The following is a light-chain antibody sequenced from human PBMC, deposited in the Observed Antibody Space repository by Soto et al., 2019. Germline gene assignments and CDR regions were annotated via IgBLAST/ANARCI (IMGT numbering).Light chain of an antibody. CDR2: DAS. Sequence: DIQMTQSPSSLSASVGDRVTITCQASQDIANYLNWYQQKPGKAPKLLIFDASSLETGVPSRFSGRGYGTDFTFTFSNLQPDDFATYYCQQYDDFPVFGGGTRVDI. J-gene: IGKJ4*01. CDR1: QDIANY. CDR3: QQYDDFPV. V-gene: IGKV1-33*01.